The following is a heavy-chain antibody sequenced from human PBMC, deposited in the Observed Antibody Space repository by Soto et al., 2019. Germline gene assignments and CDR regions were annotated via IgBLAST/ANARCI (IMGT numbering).Heavy chain of an antibody. V-gene: IGHV3-23*01. CDR2: ISGSGGSA. Sequence: EVQLLESGGGLVRPGGSLRLSCAASAFTFSNYAMNWVRQAPGKGLEWVAVISGSGGSASYADSVQGRFTISRDNSKNTPYLQMNSRRAEDTAIYNCVREDSAWDSRGSFDFWGLGTMVTVS. J-gene: IGHJ3*01. D-gene: IGHD6-19*01. CDR3: VREDSAWDSRGSFDF. CDR1: AFTFSNYA.